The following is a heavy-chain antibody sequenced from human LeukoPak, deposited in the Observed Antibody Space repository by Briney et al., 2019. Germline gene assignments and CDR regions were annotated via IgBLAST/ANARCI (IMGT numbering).Heavy chain of an antibody. Sequence: GGSLRLSCAASGFTFSSYEGNWVRQAPGKGLEWISYISSGGNTIYYADSVKGRLTISRDNARNSVFLHMNSLRADDTAVYYCARKVTGTTFFDYWGQGTLVTVSS. CDR2: ISSGGNTI. CDR1: GFTFSSYE. D-gene: IGHD1-1*01. V-gene: IGHV3-48*03. CDR3: ARKVTGTTFFDY. J-gene: IGHJ4*02.